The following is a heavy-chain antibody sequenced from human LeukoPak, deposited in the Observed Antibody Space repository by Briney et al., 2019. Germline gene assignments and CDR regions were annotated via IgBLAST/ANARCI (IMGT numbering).Heavy chain of an antibody. D-gene: IGHD3-10*01. CDR2: IYYRGST. Sequence: SQTLSLTCTVSGGSISSADYFWSWIRQPPGKGLEWLGHIYYRGSTHYSPSLKSRLTISVDTSKNQFSLKLSSVTVADTAVYFCARDLHGSGPYRYFDYWGQGALVTVSS. V-gene: IGHV4-30-4*01. CDR1: GGSISSADYF. CDR3: ARDLHGSGPYRYFDY. J-gene: IGHJ4*02.